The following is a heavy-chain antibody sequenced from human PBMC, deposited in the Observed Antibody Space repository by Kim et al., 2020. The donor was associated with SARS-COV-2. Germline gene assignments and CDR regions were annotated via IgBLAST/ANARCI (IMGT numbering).Heavy chain of an antibody. D-gene: IGHD3-10*01. J-gene: IGHJ5*02. CDR2: ISAAATMT. Sequence: GGSLRLSCAASGFTFSNYAMTWVRQAPGKGLEWVSAISAAATMTYYADSVKGRFTISKDSSKNTVYLQMNSLSAEDTALYYCAKSDSGRYQVRWCGPWGQETRVPVSS. CDR1: GFTFSNYA. CDR3: AKSDSGRYQVRWCGP. V-gene: IGHV3-23*01.